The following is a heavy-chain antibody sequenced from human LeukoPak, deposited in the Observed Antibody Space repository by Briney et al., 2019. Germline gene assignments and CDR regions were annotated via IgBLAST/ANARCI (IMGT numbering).Heavy chain of an antibody. Sequence: SETLSLTCTVSGGSISYYYWSWIRQSPGKGLEWIGYIHYSGSTNYNPSLKSRVTISLDTSKKQFSLNLSSVTAADTAVYYCAREGHDLLTGDRYYFEYWGQGALVTVSA. CDR3: AREGHDLLTGDRYYFEY. J-gene: IGHJ4*02. CDR1: GGSISYYY. V-gene: IGHV4-59*01. CDR2: IHYSGST. D-gene: IGHD3-9*01.